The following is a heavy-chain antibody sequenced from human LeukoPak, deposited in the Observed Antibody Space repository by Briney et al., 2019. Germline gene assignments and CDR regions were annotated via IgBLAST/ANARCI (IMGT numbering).Heavy chain of an antibody. CDR3: AKFLELLYDAFDI. Sequence: PGGSLRLSCAASGFTFSSYAMSWVRQAPGKGPEWVSAISGSGGSTYYADSVKGRFTISRDNSKNTLYLQMNSLRAEDTAVYYCAKFLELLYDAFDIWGQGTMVTVSS. J-gene: IGHJ3*02. D-gene: IGHD1-7*01. V-gene: IGHV3-23*01. CDR2: ISGSGGST. CDR1: GFTFSSYA.